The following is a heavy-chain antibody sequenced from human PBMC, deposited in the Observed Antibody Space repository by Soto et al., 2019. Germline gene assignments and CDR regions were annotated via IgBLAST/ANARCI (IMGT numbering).Heavy chain of an antibody. CDR3: ARGGGVPALGDP. D-gene: IGHD3-16*01. CDR2: ISTSGNT. CDR1: GVSMRNPY. J-gene: IGHJ5*02. V-gene: IGHV4-4*07. Sequence: SETLSLTCSVSGVSMRNPYWTWIRQSAGKGLEWIGRISTSGNTNYNPSLNSRLTMSVDTSKNQVSLKLTSVTAADTAVYYCARGGGVPALGDPWGQGTMVTVSS.